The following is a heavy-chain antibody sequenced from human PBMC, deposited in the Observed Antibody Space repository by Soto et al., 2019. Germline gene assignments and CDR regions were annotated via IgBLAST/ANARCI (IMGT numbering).Heavy chain of an antibody. D-gene: IGHD3-16*01. Sequence: VKVSCKASGGTFSSYAISWVRQAPGQGLEWMGGIIPIFGTANYAQKFQGRVTITADESTSTAYMELSSLRSEDTAVYYCARNPRRGYYYGMDVWGQGTTVTVSS. CDR3: ARNPRRGYYYGMDV. CDR2: IIPIFGTA. CDR1: GGTFSSYA. J-gene: IGHJ6*02. V-gene: IGHV1-69*13.